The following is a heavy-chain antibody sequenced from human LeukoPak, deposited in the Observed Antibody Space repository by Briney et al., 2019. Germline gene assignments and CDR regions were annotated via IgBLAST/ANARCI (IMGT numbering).Heavy chain of an antibody. V-gene: IGHV3-23*01. Sequence: GGSLRLSCAASGFTFSSYAMSWVRQAPGKGLEWVSAISGSGGSTYYADSVKGRFTISRDNSKNTLYLQMNRLRAEDTAVYYCAKGGSYSVYYYMDVWGKGTTVTVSS. D-gene: IGHD1-26*01. J-gene: IGHJ6*03. CDR3: AKGGSYSVYYYMDV. CDR2: ISGSGGST. CDR1: GFTFSSYA.